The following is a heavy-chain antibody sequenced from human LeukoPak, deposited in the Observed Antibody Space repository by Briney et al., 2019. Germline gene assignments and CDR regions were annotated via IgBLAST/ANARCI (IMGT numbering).Heavy chain of an antibody. J-gene: IGHJ4*02. CDR1: GFTFSNYG. Sequence: PGGSLRLSCAASGFTFSNYGMHWVRQAPGKGLEWVAIISYDGSNKYYADSVKGRFTISRDNSKNTLYLQMNSLRAEDTAVYYCASTATAMVYFDYWGQGTLVTVSS. V-gene: IGHV3-30*03. D-gene: IGHD5-18*01. CDR3: ASTATAMVYFDY. CDR2: ISYDGSNK.